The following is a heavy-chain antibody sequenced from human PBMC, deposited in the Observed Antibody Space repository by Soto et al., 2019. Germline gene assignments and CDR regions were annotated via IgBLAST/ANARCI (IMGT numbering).Heavy chain of an antibody. CDR3: AAVPVLRFLKWLPAYFDY. CDR2: LVVGSGNT. J-gene: IGHJ4*02. Sequence: SVKVSCKTSGLMFTSSAVQWVRQARGQRLEWIGWLVVGSGNTHYAQHFQERVTLTRDMSTGTAYMELSSLRSEDTAVYYCAAVPVLRFLKWLPAYFDYWGQGTLVTV. V-gene: IGHV1-58*01. CDR1: GLMFTSSA. D-gene: IGHD3-3*01.